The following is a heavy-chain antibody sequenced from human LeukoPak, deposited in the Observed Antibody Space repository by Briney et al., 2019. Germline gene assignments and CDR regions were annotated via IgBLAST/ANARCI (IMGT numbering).Heavy chain of an antibody. D-gene: IGHD1-1*01. V-gene: IGHV4-30-4*01. CDR3: ARRGTTGTDFDY. Sequence: SETLSLTCTVSGGSISSGDYYWSWIRQPPGKGLEWIGYIYYSGSTYYNPSLKSRVTISVDTSKNQFSLKLSSVTAADTAVYYCARRGTTGTDFDYWGQGTLVTVSS. CDR2: IYYSGST. CDR1: GGSISSGDYY. J-gene: IGHJ4*02.